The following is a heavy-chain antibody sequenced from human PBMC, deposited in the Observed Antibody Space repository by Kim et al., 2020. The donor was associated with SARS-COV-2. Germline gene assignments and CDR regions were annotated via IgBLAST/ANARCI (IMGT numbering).Heavy chain of an antibody. CDR2: IWYDGSNK. CDR1: GFTFSSYG. J-gene: IGHJ4*02. Sequence: GGSLRLSCAASGFTFSSYGMHWVRQAPGKGLEWVAVIWYDGSNKYYADSVKGRFTISRDNSKNTLYLQMNSLRAEDTAVYYCARDLGFSSDGSGYWGQGTLVPVSS. V-gene: IGHV3-33*01. D-gene: IGHD6-19*01. CDR3: ARDLGFSSDGSGY.